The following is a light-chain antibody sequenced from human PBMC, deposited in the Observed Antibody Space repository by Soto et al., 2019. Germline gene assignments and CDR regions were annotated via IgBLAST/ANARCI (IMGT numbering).Light chain of an antibody. CDR1: SSDVGGYNY. V-gene: IGLV2-8*01. CDR2: EVS. J-gene: IGLJ2*01. CDR3: SSYAGSNNLGV. Sequence: QSALTQPPSASGSPGQSVTISCTGTSSDVGGYNYVSWYQQHPGKAPKLMIYEVSKRPSGGPDRFSGSKSGNTASLTGCGLQAEDEADYYCSSYAGSNNLGVFGGGTKLTVL.